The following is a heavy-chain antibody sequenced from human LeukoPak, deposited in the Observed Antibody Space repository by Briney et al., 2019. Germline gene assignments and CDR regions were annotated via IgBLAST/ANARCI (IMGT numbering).Heavy chain of an antibody. CDR3: ARDKPQWLGMKWYFDL. CDR2: ISDDGSNE. D-gene: IGHD6-19*01. J-gene: IGHJ2*01. CDR1: GFIFSSYG. V-gene: IGHV3-30*03. Sequence: PGRSLRLSCAASGFIFSSYGIHWVRQAPGKGLEWVAVISDDGSNEYYSDSVKGRFTISRDNSKNTLYLQMNSLRAEDTAVYYCARDKPQWLGMKWYFDLWGRGTLVTVSS.